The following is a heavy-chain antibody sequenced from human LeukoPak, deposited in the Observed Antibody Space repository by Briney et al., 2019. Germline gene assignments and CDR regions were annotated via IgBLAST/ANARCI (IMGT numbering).Heavy chain of an antibody. J-gene: IGHJ5*02. CDR3: AREGGYCSSTSCYGFDP. CDR2: INAGNGNT. V-gene: IGHV1-3*01. D-gene: IGHD2-2*01. CDR1: GYSFTTFV. Sequence: ASVKVSCKASGYSFTTFVMHWVRQARGQRLECMGCINAGNGNTKYSQNFQGGVTITRNTSTSTAYMELSSLSSEDTAVYYCAREGGYCSSTSCYGFDPWGQGTLVTVSS.